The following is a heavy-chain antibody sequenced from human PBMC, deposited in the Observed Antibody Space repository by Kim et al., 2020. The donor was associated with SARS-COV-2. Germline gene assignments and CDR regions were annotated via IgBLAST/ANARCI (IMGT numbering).Heavy chain of an antibody. J-gene: IGHJ4*02. Sequence: GGSLRLSCAASGFTFAVYAMTWVRQTPGKGLEWVSGITGGGDSTYYADSVRGRFTISRDNSKKTLYLQMNSLRAEDTAVYFCANRATSDYSGWGQGTLVTVSS. V-gene: IGHV3-23*01. CDR1: GFTFAVYA. D-gene: IGHD4-4*01. CDR2: ITGGGDST. CDR3: ANRATSDYSG.